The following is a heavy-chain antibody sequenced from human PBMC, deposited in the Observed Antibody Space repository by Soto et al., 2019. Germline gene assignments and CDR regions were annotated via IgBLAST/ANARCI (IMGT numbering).Heavy chain of an antibody. Sequence: SETLPLTCAVYGGSLSGYYWSWIRQPPGKGLEWIGEINHSGSTNYNPSLKSRVTISVDTSKNQFSLKLSSVTAEDTAVYYCARGPWRSLDSSSWPLDYWGQGTLVTVSS. J-gene: IGHJ4*02. CDR3: ARGPWRSLDSSSWPLDY. V-gene: IGHV4-34*01. CDR1: GGSLSGYY. D-gene: IGHD6-13*01. CDR2: INHSGST.